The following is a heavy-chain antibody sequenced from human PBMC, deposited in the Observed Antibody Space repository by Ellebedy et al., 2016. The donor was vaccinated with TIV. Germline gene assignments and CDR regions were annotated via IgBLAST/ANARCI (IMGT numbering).Heavy chain of an antibody. D-gene: IGHD4-17*01. CDR2: ITWNSDAI. Sequence: PGGSLRLSCAASGFIFDDYAMHWVRQVPGKGLEWVSGITWNSDAIGSSDSVKGRFTISRDNAKNSLYLQMNSLRAEDTAVYYCARDLSTTMTTSRYYYYYAMDVWGQGTTVTVSS. CDR3: ARDLSTTMTTSRYYYYYAMDV. CDR1: GFIFDDYA. J-gene: IGHJ6*02. V-gene: IGHV3-9*01.